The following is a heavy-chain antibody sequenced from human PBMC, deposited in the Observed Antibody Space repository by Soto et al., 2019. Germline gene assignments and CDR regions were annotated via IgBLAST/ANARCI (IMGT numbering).Heavy chain of an antibody. CDR3: ARASPYGDYALDY. Sequence: SETLSLTCTVSGGSISSYYWIWIRQPPGKGLEWIGYISYSGSTNYNPSLNSRPTISVDTSKNQFSLKLRSVTAADTAVYYCARASPYGDYALDYWGQGTLVTVSS. D-gene: IGHD4-17*01. CDR1: GGSISSYY. V-gene: IGHV4-59*01. CDR2: ISYSGST. J-gene: IGHJ4*02.